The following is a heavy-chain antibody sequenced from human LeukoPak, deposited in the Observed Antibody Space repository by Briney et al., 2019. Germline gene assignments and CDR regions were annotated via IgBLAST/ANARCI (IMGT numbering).Heavy chain of an antibody. J-gene: IGHJ4*02. Sequence: ASLKVSCKASGYTFIGYSMRWVRQAPGQGREWMGWINPKSGGTNYAQKFQGRVTMTRETSIRTAYMELRRLRSDDTAVYYCASVTLSAYDGDYRGQGTLVTVSS. D-gene: IGHD3-3*01. CDR3: ASVTLSAYDGDY. CDR1: GYTFIGYS. V-gene: IGHV1-2*02. CDR2: INPKSGGT.